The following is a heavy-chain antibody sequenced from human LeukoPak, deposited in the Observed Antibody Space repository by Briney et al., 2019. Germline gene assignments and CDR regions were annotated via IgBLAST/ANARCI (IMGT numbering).Heavy chain of an antibody. CDR3: AKDRRLLLWFGEFLPDY. Sequence: GGSLRLSCAASGFTFSSYGMHWVRQAPGKGLEWVAFIRYDGSNKYYADSVKGRFTISRDNSKNTLYLQMNSPRAEDTAVYYCAKDRRLLLWFGEFLPDYWGQGTLVTVSS. CDR2: IRYDGSNK. CDR1: GFTFSSYG. J-gene: IGHJ4*02. D-gene: IGHD3-10*01. V-gene: IGHV3-30*02.